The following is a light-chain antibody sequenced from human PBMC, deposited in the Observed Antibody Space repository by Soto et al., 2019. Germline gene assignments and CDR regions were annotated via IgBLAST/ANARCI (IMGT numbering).Light chain of an antibody. CDR3: CLYAGDSYV. CDR2: DVS. V-gene: IGLV2-23*02. Sequence: QSALTQPASVSGSPGQSVTISCTGTSSDVGNYNLVSWYQQHPGKAPKLMIYDVSKRPSGVSNRFSGSKSGNTASLTISGLQADDEADYYCCLYAGDSYVFGTGTKVTVL. CDR1: SSDVGNYNL. J-gene: IGLJ1*01.